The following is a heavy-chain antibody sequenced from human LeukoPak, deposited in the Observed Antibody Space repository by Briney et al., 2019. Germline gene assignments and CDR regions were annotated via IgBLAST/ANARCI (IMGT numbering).Heavy chain of an antibody. CDR3: ARRDGLGYCSGGSCYRPYNWFDP. CDR1: GGSISSSSYY. Sequence: SETLSLSCTVSGGSISSSSYYWGWIRQPPGKGLEWIGSIYYSGGTYYNPSLKSRVTISVDTSKNQFSLKLSSVTAADTAVYYCARRDGLGYCSGGSCYRPYNWFDPWGQGTLVTVSS. V-gene: IGHV4-39*01. CDR2: IYYSGGT. D-gene: IGHD2-15*01. J-gene: IGHJ5*02.